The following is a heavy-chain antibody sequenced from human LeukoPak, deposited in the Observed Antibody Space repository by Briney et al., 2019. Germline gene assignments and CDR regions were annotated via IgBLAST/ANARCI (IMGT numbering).Heavy chain of an antibody. CDR1: GFTFSSYS. Sequence: PGGSLRLSCAASGFTFSSYSMNWVRQAPGEGLEWVSSISSSSSYIYYADSVKGRFTISRDNAKNSLYLQMNSLRAEDTAVYYCARETYYYDSSGYYVFFDYWGQGTLVTVSS. D-gene: IGHD3-22*01. V-gene: IGHV3-21*01. CDR2: ISSSSSYI. CDR3: ARETYYYDSSGYYVFFDY. J-gene: IGHJ4*02.